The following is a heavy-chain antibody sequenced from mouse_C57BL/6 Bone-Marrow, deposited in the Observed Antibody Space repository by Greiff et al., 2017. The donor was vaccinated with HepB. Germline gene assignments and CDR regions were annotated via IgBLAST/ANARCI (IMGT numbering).Heavy chain of an antibody. J-gene: IGHJ2*01. CDR1: GYAFSGSW. Sequence: VMLVESGPGLVQPGASVKISCKASGYAFSGSWMNWVQQRPGKGLEWIGLIYPGDGDTNYNGKFKGKATLTADKSSNTAYMQLSSLTSEDSAVYSCARGMIYYGFFDYGGQGTTLTVSS. V-gene: IGHV1-82*01. CDR2: IYPGDGDT. CDR3: ARGMIYYGFFDY. D-gene: IGHD2-2*01.